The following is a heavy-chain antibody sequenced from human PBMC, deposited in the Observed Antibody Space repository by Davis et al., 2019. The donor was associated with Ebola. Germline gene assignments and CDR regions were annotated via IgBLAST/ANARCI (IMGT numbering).Heavy chain of an antibody. J-gene: IGHJ3*02. CDR1: ALSSSRNW. Sequence: PAGSLSLACAASALSSSRNWMQWVRQAPGTGLVWVSRSNSDESITSYADSVKGRFTISRDNAKNTLYLQMNSLRAEDTAVYYCARTNVQLEPYDVFDIWGQGTMVTVSS. V-gene: IGHV3-74*01. CDR3: ARTNVQLEPYDVFDI. D-gene: IGHD1-1*01. CDR2: SNSDESIT.